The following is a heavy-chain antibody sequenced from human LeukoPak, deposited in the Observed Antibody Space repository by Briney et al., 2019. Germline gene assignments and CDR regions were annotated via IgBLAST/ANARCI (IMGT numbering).Heavy chain of an antibody. CDR2: IFHSGST. CDR1: GGSFSGYY. D-gene: IGHD3-3*01. J-gene: IGHJ5*02. Sequence: SETLSLTCAVYGGSFSGYYWSWIRQPPGKGLEWIGSIFHSGSTYSNPSLKSRVAISVDTSKNQFSLKLSSVTAADTAVYYCARAPITIFGVVTGWFDPWGQGTLVTVSS. CDR3: ARAPITIFGVVTGWFDP. V-gene: IGHV4-34*12.